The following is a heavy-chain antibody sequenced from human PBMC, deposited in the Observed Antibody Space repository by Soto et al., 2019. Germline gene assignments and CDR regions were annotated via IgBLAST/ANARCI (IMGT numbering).Heavy chain of an antibody. V-gene: IGHV5-10-1*01. CDR1: GYSFTSYW. CDR3: ARLVVVPAATYYYYYGMDV. J-gene: IGHJ6*02. Sequence: PGESLKISCTGSGYSFTSYWISWVRQMPGKGLEWMGRIDPSDSYTNYSPSFQGHVTISADKSISTAYLQWSSLKASDTAMYYCARLVVVPAATYYYYYGMDVWGQGTTVTVSS. D-gene: IGHD2-2*01. CDR2: IDPSDSYT.